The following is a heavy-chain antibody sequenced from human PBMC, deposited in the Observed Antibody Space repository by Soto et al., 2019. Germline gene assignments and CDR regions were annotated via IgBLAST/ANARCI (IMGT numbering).Heavy chain of an antibody. J-gene: IGHJ3*01. CDR2: IYYNGNT. CDR1: GVSITSGAYY. D-gene: IGHD4-17*01. CDR3: ARARLRAVYAFDF. Sequence: PSETLFLTCTLSGVSITSGAYYWTWVRHHPGKGLEWIGYIYYNGNTYFSPSLKSRLTISIDTSKNQFSLKLSSVTAADTAMYYCARARLRAVYAFDFWGQGTMVTVSS. V-gene: IGHV4-31*03.